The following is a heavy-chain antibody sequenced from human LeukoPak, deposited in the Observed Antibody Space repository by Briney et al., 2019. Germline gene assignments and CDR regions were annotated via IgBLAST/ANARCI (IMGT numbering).Heavy chain of an antibody. Sequence: PGGSLRLSCAASGFIFSSYGMYWVRQAPGKGLEWVTFIRSDGSNKFYADSVKGRFTISRDNSKNTLYLQMNSLRAEDTAVYYCAKGYYYGSGSYYNLIYYYYMDVWGKGTTVTVSS. J-gene: IGHJ6*03. CDR2: IRSDGSNK. CDR3: AKGYYYGSGSYYNLIYYYYMDV. CDR1: GFIFSSYG. D-gene: IGHD3-10*01. V-gene: IGHV3-30*02.